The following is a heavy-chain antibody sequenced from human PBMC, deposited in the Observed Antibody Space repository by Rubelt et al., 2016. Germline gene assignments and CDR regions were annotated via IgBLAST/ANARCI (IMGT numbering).Heavy chain of an antibody. D-gene: IGHD2-2*01. CDR2: INPNSGGT. V-gene: IGHV1-2*02. Sequence: QVQLVQSGAEVKKPGSSVKVSCKASGGTFSSYAISWVRQAPGQGLEWMGWINPNSGGTNYARKFQGRGTMTRDTSTSTAYMERSRLRSDDTAVYYCARSTGWGQGTLVTVSS. CDR3: ARSTG. J-gene: IGHJ4*02. CDR1: GGTFSSYA.